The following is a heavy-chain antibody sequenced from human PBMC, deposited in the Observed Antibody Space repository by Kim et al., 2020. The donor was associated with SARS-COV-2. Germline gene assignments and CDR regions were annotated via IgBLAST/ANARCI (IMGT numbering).Heavy chain of an antibody. CDR3: ARCSGWYLDYYYGMDV. D-gene: IGHD6-19*01. CDR1: GYTFTGYY. J-gene: IGHJ6*02. CDR2: INPNSGGT. V-gene: IGHV1-2*02. Sequence: ASVKVSCKASGYTFTGYYMHWVRQAPGQGLEWMGWINPNSGGTNYAQKFQGRVTMTRDTSISTAYMELSRLRSDDTAVYYCARCSGWYLDYYYGMDVWGQGTTVTVSS.